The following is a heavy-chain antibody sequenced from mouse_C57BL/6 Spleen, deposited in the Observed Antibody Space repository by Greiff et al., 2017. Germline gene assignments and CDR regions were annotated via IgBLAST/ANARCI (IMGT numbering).Heavy chain of an antibody. Sequence: EVKLMESGGGLVKPGGSLKLSCAASGFTFSDYGMHWVRQAPEKGLEWVAYISSGSSTIYYADTVKGRFTISRDNAKNTLFLQMTSLRSEDTAMYYCARGGIYYYFDYWGQGTTLTVSS. CDR1: GFTFSDYG. D-gene: IGHD2-3*01. CDR3: ARGGIYYYFDY. CDR2: ISSGSSTI. V-gene: IGHV5-17*01. J-gene: IGHJ2*01.